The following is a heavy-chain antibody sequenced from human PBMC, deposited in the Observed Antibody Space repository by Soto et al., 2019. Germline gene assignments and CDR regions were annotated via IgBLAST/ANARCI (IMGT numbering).Heavy chain of an antibody. CDR2: ISGSDGTT. Sequence: EVQLLESGGGLVQPGGSLRLSCAASGFSFSSYAMSWVRQAPGKGLEWVSAISGSDGTTYYADSVKGRFTISRDNSKNTLYLQMNSLRREDTAFYYCAKDRNTAMVTGDFDYWGQGILVTVSS. CDR1: GFSFSSYA. J-gene: IGHJ4*02. V-gene: IGHV3-23*01. CDR3: AKDRNTAMVTGDFDY. D-gene: IGHD5-18*01.